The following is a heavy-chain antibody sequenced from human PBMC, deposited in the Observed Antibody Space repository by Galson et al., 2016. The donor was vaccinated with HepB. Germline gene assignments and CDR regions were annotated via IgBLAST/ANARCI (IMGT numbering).Heavy chain of an antibody. Sequence: SLRLSCAASGFSFSTYGMHWVRQAPGKGLEWVAGVSYGGSKNYYVDSVKGRFTISRDNSKNTLYLRMNSLRPEDTAIYYCAKDYCSDTCHLGRWNVWGQGTPVTVSS. D-gene: IGHD2-15*01. CDR3: AKDYCSDTCHLGRWNV. CDR2: VSYGGSKN. J-gene: IGHJ6*02. CDR1: GFSFSTYG. V-gene: IGHV3-30*18.